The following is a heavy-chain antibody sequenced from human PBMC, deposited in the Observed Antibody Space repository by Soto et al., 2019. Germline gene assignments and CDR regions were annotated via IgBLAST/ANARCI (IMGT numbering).Heavy chain of an antibody. CDR2: ISSSSSTI. J-gene: IGHJ4*02. V-gene: IGHV3-48*01. CDR3: ARVDYLDN. Sequence: GGSLRLSCTASGFTFSTYSTTWVRQAPGKGLEWVSYISSSSSTIYYADSVKGRFTISRDNAKNSLYLQMNSLRAADTAVYDCARVDYLDNWGQGA. CDR1: GFTFSTYS.